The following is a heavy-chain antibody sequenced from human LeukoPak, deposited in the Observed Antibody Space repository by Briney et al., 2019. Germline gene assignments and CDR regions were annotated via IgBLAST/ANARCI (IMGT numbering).Heavy chain of an antibody. J-gene: IGHJ4*02. CDR2: IYYSGST. Sequence: SETLSLTCTVSGVSISSSSYYWGWIRQPPGKGLEWIGSIYYSGSTYFNPSLKSRVTISVDTSKNQFSLKLSSVTAADTAVYYCARVSYSSSWYFDYWGQGTLVTVSS. CDR1: GVSISSSSYY. D-gene: IGHD6-13*01. CDR3: ARVSYSSSWYFDY. V-gene: IGHV4-39*07.